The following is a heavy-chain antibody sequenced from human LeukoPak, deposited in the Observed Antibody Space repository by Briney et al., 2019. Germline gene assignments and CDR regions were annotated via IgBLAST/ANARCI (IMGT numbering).Heavy chain of an antibody. CDR1: GFTFSSYA. CDR3: AKDGPSYYYDSSGYYQR. Sequence: GGSLRLSCAASGFTFSSYAMSWVRQAPGKELEWVSAISGSGGSTYYADSVKGRFTISRDNSKNTLYLQMNSLRAEDTAVYYCAKDGPSYYYDSSGYYQRWGQGTLVTVSS. CDR2: ISGSGGST. V-gene: IGHV3-23*01. D-gene: IGHD3-22*01. J-gene: IGHJ4*02.